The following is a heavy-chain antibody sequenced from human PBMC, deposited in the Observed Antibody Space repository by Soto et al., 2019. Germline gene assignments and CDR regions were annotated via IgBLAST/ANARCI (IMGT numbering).Heavy chain of an antibody. V-gene: IGHV4-31*03. CDR1: GGSVSSGAYY. Sequence: QVQLQESDAGLVKASQTLSLTCTVSGGSVSSGAYYWTWIRQRPGKGLEWIGYIYYSGSTYYSPSLKSRLSISLDTSKNQFSLRLSSVIAADTAMYYCARARLRAVYAFDIWGQGTMVTVSS. CDR2: IYYSGST. CDR3: ARARLRAVYAFDI. D-gene: IGHD5-12*01. J-gene: IGHJ3*02.